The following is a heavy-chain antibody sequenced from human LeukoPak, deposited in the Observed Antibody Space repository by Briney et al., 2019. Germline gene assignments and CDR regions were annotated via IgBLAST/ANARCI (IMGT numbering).Heavy chain of an antibody. Sequence: GGSLRLSCAASGFTFDDYAMHWVRLVPGKGLEWVSGISWNSDNIGYADSVKGRFTISRDNAKNSLYLQMNSLRTEDTALYYCAKLSGSSTTVTTTFDYWGQGTLVTVSS. D-gene: IGHD4-17*01. CDR3: AKLSGSSTTVTTTFDY. J-gene: IGHJ4*02. CDR1: GFTFDDYA. CDR2: ISWNSDNI. V-gene: IGHV3-9*01.